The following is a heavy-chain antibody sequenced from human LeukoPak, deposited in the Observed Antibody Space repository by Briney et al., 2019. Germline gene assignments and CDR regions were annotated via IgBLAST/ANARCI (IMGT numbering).Heavy chain of an antibody. J-gene: IGHJ4*02. Sequence: GSLRLSCAAYGFTFSSYAMSWVRQAPGKGLEWVSAISGSGGRTYYADSVKGRFTISRDNSKNTLYLQMNSLRAEDTAVYYCAHISSSWPDYWGQGTLVTVSS. CDR1: GFTFSSYA. D-gene: IGHD6-13*01. CDR2: ISGSGGRT. CDR3: AHISSSWPDY. V-gene: IGHV3-23*01.